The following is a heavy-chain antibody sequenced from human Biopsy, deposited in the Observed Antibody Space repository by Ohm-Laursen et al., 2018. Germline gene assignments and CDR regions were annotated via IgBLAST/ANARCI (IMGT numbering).Heavy chain of an antibody. J-gene: IGHJ6*02. CDR3: ARAGVGSDGTDSYYYGMDV. CDR2: ISPSGATT. Sequence: ASVKVSSNASGNTFATYHIHWVRQAPGQGLEWMGVISPSGATTSFSQKFQGRITMTRDTSTGTVYMDLNSLGSEDTAVYYCARAGVGSDGTDSYYYGMDVWGPGTTVTVSS. CDR1: GNTFATYH. D-gene: IGHD5-24*01. V-gene: IGHV1-46*01.